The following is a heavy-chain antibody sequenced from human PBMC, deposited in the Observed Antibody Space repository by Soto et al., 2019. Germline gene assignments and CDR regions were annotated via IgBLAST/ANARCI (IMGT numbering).Heavy chain of an antibody. V-gene: IGHV3-74*01. CDR2: IQNDASLT. CDR1: GFTFDYYW. J-gene: IGHJ3*01. D-gene: IGHD2-15*01. CDR3: VRGQRGGFDL. Sequence: LVESGGGLVQSGGSLRLSCAASGFTFDYYWMQWVCQVPGKGLLWVSHIQNDASLTTYADSVKGRFIISRDNAKNTLYLQMNGLRVEDTAVYFCVRGQRGGFDLWGQGTMVTVSS.